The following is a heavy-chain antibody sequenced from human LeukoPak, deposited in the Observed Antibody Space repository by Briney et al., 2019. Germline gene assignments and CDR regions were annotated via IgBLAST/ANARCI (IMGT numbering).Heavy chain of an antibody. V-gene: IGHV3-33*08. D-gene: IGHD3-10*01. CDR3: ARAVRPFDY. CDR1: GFTFRGSA. Sequence: GRSLTLSCAASGFTFRGSAMHSLRQASGHGLEGVAAMWTDGSYKYYSDSVKCRFTISRDTSKNTVYLQMNTLRDADTAVYYCARAVRPFDYWGQGTLVTVSS. CDR2: MWTDGSYK. J-gene: IGHJ4*02.